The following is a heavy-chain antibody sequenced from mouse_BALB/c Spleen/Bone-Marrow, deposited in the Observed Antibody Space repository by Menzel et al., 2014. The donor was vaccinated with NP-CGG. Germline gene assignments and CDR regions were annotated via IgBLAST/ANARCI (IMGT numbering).Heavy chain of an antibody. CDR2: INSNGGST. CDR1: GFTFSSYG. D-gene: IGHD1-3*01. J-gene: IGHJ2*01. CDR3: AITSYFDY. V-gene: IGHV5-6-3*01. Sequence: DVHLVESGGGLVQPGESLKLSCAASGFTFSSYGMSWVRQTPDKRLELVATINSNGGSTYYPDSVKGRFTISRDNAKNTLYLQMSSLKSEDTAMYYCAITSYFDYWGQGTTLTVSS.